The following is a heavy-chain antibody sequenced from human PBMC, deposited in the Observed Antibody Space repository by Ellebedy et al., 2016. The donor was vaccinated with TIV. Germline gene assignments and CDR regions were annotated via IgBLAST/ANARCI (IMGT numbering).Heavy chain of an antibody. Sequence: ASVKVSCKASGYTFTTYYIHWVRQAPGQGLEWVGTLNPSTGGTSYAQKFQGRVTMTRDTSISTVYMELSNLTPGDTAMYYCARLIEHSIHGMDVWGQGTTVTVSS. D-gene: IGHD2/OR15-2a*01. CDR3: ARLIEHSIHGMDV. CDR2: LNPSTGGT. J-gene: IGHJ6*02. V-gene: IGHV1-46*01. CDR1: GYTFTTYY.